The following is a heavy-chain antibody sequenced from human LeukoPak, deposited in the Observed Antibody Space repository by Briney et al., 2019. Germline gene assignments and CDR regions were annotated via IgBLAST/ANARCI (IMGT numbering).Heavy chain of an antibody. J-gene: IGHJ6*03. CDR2: IYYSGST. CDR3: ARGEYSYGPYYMDV. D-gene: IGHD5-18*01. Sequence: SETLSLTCTVSGGSISRYYWSWIRQPPGKGLEWIGYIYYSGSTNYNPSLKSRVTISVDTSKNQFSLKLSSVTAADTAVYYCARGEYSYGPYYMDVWGKGTTVTVSS. CDR1: GGSISRYY. V-gene: IGHV4-59*01.